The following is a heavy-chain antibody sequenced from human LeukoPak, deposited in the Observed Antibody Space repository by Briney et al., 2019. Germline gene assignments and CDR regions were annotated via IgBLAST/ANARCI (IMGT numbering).Heavy chain of an antibody. D-gene: IGHD6-13*01. Sequence: GGSLRLSCAASGFTFSSYAMSWVRQAPGKGLEWVSTIDGSGVSTYDADSVKGRFTVSRDNSKNTLYLQMNSLRAEDTAVYYCAKDRLTSSWYFGFDYWGQGTLVIVSS. CDR1: GFTFSSYA. V-gene: IGHV3-23*01. CDR2: IDGSGVST. CDR3: AKDRLTSSWYFGFDY. J-gene: IGHJ4*02.